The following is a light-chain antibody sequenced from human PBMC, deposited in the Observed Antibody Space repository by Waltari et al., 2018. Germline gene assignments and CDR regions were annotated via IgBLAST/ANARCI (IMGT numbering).Light chain of an antibody. V-gene: IGKV3-20*01. CDR3: QYYGRAPWP. CDR1: QSISSSD. J-gene: IGKJ1*01. CDR2: GAS. Sequence: EIVLTQSPGTLSLSPGERATLSCRASQSISSSDLGWYQQKSGLAPRLLIYGASRRATGIPDRFSGSGYGTDFTLTISSLEPEDFAVYYCQYYGRAPWPFGQGTKVEIK.